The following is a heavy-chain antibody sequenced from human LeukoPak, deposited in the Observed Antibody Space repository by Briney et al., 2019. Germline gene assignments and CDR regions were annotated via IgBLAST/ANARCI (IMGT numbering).Heavy chain of an antibody. CDR2: ISTSGST. CDR3: ARVNWSGYDFRGAFDI. CDR1: GDSIGSGGYY. J-gene: IGHJ3*02. D-gene: IGHD5-12*01. Sequence: PSETLSLTCSVSGDSIGSGGYYWSWIRQPAGKGLDYIGRISTSGSTNYNPSLKSRVTISVDTSKNQFSLKLSSVTAADTAVYYCARVNWSGYDFRGAFDIWGQGTMVTVSS. V-gene: IGHV4-61*02.